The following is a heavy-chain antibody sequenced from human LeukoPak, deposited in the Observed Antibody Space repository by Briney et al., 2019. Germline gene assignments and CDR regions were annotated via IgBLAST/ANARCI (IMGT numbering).Heavy chain of an antibody. V-gene: IGHV3-21*01. Sequence: NPGGSLRLSCAASGFTFSSYSMNWARQAPGKGLEWVSSISSISSYIYYADSVKGRFTISRDNAKNSLYLQMNSLRAEDTAVYYCARDRFRHLQVQGCYMDVWGKGTTVTVSS. D-gene: IGHD2-15*01. J-gene: IGHJ6*03. CDR3: ARDRFRHLQVQGCYMDV. CDR1: GFTFSSYS. CDR2: ISSISSYI.